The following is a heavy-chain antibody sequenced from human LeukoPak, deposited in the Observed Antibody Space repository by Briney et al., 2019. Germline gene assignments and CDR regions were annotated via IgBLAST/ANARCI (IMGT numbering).Heavy chain of an antibody. CDR2: IIPIFGTA. J-gene: IGHJ2*01. Sequence: SVKVSCKDSGGTFSSYAISWVRQAPGQGLEWMGGIIPIFGTANYAQKFQGRVTITTDESTSTAYMELSSLRSEDTAVYYCARVATMVRGVMAPYWYFDLWGRGTLVTVSS. CDR3: ARVATMVRGVMAPYWYFDL. CDR1: GGTFSSYA. V-gene: IGHV1-69*05. D-gene: IGHD3-10*01.